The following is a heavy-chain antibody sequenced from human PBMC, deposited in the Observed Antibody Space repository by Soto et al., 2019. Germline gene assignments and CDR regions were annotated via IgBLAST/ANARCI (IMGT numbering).Heavy chain of an antibody. J-gene: IGHJ5*02. CDR3: ARQARIVVVPAARFFDWFDP. D-gene: IGHD2-2*01. Sequence: SETLSLTCTVSGGSISSGGYYWSWIRQHPGKGLEWIGYIYYSGSTYYNPSLKSRVTISVDTSKNQFSLKLSSVTAADTAVYYCARQARIVVVPAARFFDWFDPWGQGTLVTVSS. CDR2: IYYSGST. CDR1: GGSISSGGYY. V-gene: IGHV4-31*03.